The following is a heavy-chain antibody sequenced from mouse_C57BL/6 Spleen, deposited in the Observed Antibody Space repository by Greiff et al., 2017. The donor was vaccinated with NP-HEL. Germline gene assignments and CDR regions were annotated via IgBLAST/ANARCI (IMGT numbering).Heavy chain of an antibody. J-gene: IGHJ3*01. CDR3: ARPLTGSLFAY. CDR1: GFTFSSYT. Sequence: EVMLVESGGGLVKPGGSLKLSCAASGFTFSSYTMSWVRQTPEKRLEWVATISGGGGNTYYPDSVKGRFTISRDNAKNTLYLQMSSLRSDDTALYYCARPLTGSLFAYWGQGTLVTVSA. CDR2: ISGGGGNT. D-gene: IGHD4-1*01. V-gene: IGHV5-9*01.